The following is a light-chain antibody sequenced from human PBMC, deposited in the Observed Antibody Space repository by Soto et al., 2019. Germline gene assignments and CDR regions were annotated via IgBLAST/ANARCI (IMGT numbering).Light chain of an antibody. CDR1: PLRKQY. J-gene: IGLJ3*02. Sequence: SYELTQPPSVSVSPGQTARMTCSGEPLRKQYGYWYQQKPGQAPFLVIHKDSQRPSGIPERFSGSSSGTTVTLTITAVQAEDEADYYCQSTDTNNRVVFGGGTKVTVL. CDR2: KDS. V-gene: IGLV3-25*02. CDR3: QSTDTNNRVV.